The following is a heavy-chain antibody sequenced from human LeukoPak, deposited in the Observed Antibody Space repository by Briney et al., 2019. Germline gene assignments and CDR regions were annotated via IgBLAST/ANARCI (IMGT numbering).Heavy chain of an antibody. J-gene: IGHJ4*02. Sequence: GESLRLSCAASGFTFSNYGMQWVRQAPGKGLEWVAVVSHDGTTTFYADSVKGRFTISRDNSKNTLYLQMNSLRAEDTAVYYCARQVAGLDYWGQGTLVTVSS. CDR1: GFTFSNYG. V-gene: IGHV3-30*03. CDR2: VSHDGTTT. CDR3: ARQVAGLDY. D-gene: IGHD6-19*01.